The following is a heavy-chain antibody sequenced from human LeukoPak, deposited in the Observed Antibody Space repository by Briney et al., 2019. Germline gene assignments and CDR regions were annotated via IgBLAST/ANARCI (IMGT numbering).Heavy chain of an antibody. D-gene: IGHD2-2*01. CDR2: IGCDGSNK. V-gene: IGHV3-33*01. Sequence: GGSLRLSCAASGFTFSSYGMHWVRQAPGKGLEWVAVIGCDGSNKYYADSVKGRFTISRDNSKNTLYLQMNSLRAEDTAVYYCARAEGYCSSTSCYWWFDPWGQGTLVTVSS. CDR3: ARAEGYCSSTSCYWWFDP. J-gene: IGHJ5*02. CDR1: GFTFSSYG.